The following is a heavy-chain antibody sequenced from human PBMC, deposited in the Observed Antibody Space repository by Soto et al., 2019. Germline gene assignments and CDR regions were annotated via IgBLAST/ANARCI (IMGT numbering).Heavy chain of an antibody. CDR2: IRGFSPYT. CDR1: GFTFRTYT. D-gene: IGHD2-15*01. Sequence: GGSLRLSCISSGFTFRTYTMNWVRQAPGKGLEWVSGIRGFSPYTFYTESVKGRFTISRDNAKNSLYLQMNSLRAEDTAVYYCARDRGYDAHDYYYNAMDVWGQGTTVTVSS. V-gene: IGHV3-21*01. J-gene: IGHJ6*02. CDR3: ARDRGYDAHDYYYNAMDV.